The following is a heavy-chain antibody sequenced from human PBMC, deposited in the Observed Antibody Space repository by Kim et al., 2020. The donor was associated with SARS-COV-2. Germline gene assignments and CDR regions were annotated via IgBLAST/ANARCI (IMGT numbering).Heavy chain of an antibody. J-gene: IGHJ4*02. Sequence: YYADSVKGRFTISRDNAKNSLYLQMNSLRDEDTAVYYCARDQYYGSGLDYWGQGTLVTVSS. V-gene: IGHV3-48*02. D-gene: IGHD3-10*01. CDR3: ARDQYYGSGLDY.